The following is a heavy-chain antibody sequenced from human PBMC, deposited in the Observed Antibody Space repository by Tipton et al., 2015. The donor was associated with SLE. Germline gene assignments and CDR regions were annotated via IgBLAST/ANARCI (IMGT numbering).Heavy chain of an antibody. CDR2: IWYDGSNK. Sequence: SLRLSCAASGFTFSSYGMHWVRQVPGKGLEWVAVIWYDGSNKYYADSVKGRFTISRDNSKNTLYLQMNSLRAEDTAVYYCAREGVYCGGDCYPDAFDIWGQGTMVTVSS. V-gene: IGHV3-33*01. CDR1: GFTFSSYG. CDR3: AREGVYCGGDCYPDAFDI. J-gene: IGHJ3*02. D-gene: IGHD2-21*01.